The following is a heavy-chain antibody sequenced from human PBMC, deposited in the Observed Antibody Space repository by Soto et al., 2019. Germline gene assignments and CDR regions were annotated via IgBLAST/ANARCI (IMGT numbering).Heavy chain of an antibody. CDR2: IYTSGRT. CDR1: GRSISIYY. D-gene: IGHD2-15*01. CDR3: AANIASIVIYGMDV. J-gene: IGHJ6*01. V-gene: IGHV4-4*07. Sequence: SESLSLACPGAGRSISIYYGSWIRQPAGQGLEWIGRIYTSGRTTYNPSLKIRAPISVETSKNQFSLKLSSVTAADTAGDYCAANIASIVIYGMDVWGHGTKVT.